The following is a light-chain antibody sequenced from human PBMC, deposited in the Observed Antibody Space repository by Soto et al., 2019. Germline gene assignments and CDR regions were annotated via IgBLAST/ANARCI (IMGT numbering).Light chain of an antibody. Sequence: QSALTQPASVSGSPGQSITISCTGTSNDIGAYDYVAWYQQHPGKAPQLMIYDVTSRPSGVSNRFSGSKSGNTASLTISGLQAEDEAEYYCSSFSSSDTPFVFGAGTKLTVL. CDR3: SSFSSSDTPFV. V-gene: IGLV2-14*01. CDR2: DVT. CDR1: SNDIGAYDY. J-gene: IGLJ1*01.